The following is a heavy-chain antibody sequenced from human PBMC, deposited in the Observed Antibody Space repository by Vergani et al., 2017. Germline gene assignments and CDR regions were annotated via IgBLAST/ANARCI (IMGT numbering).Heavy chain of an antibody. CDR3: ARGSYYDILTGNFYYGIDV. CDR1: GFTFSSYS. CDR2: ISSSSSYI. Sequence: EVQLVESGGGLVKPGGSLRLSCAASGFTFSSYSMNWVRQAPGKGLEWVSSISSSSSYIYYADSVKGRFTISRDNAKNSLYLQMNSLGAEDTAVYYFARGSYYDILTGNFYYGIDVWGQGTTVTVSS. J-gene: IGHJ6*02. V-gene: IGHV3-21*01. D-gene: IGHD3-9*01.